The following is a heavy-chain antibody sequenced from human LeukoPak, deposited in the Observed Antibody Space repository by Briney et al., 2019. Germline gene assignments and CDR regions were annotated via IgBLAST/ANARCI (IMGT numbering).Heavy chain of an antibody. V-gene: IGHV4-59*01. CDR2: IYYSGST. J-gene: IGHJ5*02. D-gene: IGHD6-13*01. CDR1: GGSISSYY. Sequence: SETLSLTCTVSGGSISSYYWSWIRQPPGKGLEWIGYIYYSGSTNYNPSLKSRVTISVDTSKNQFSLKLSSVTAADTAVYYCARETIAAAGPKPLADWFDPWGQGTLVTVSS. CDR3: ARETIAAAGPKPLADWFDP.